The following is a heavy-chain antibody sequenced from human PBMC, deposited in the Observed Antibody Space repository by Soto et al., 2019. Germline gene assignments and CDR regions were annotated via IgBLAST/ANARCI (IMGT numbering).Heavy chain of an antibody. CDR3: ARVTRLLWFGELSPLDY. J-gene: IGHJ4*02. CDR2: IYYSGST. Sequence: SETLSLTCTVSGGSISSGDYYWSWIRQPPGKGLEWIGYIYYSGSTYYNPSLKSRVTISVDTSKNQFSLKLSSVTAADTAVYYCARVTRLLWFGELSPLDYWGQGTLVTVSS. CDR1: GGSISSGDYY. V-gene: IGHV4-30-4*01. D-gene: IGHD3-10*01.